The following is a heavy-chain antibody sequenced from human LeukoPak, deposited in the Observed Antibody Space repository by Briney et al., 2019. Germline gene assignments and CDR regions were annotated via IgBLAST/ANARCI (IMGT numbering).Heavy chain of an antibody. Sequence: GASVKVSCKASGYTFTSYYMHWVRQAPGQGLEWTGIINPSGGSTSYAQKFQGRVTMTRDTSTSTVYMELSSLRSEDTAVYYCARTVGPYYYYMDVWGKGTTVTVSS. CDR2: INPSGGST. J-gene: IGHJ6*03. V-gene: IGHV1-46*01. CDR1: GYTFTSYY. D-gene: IGHD1-26*01. CDR3: ARTVGPYYYYMDV.